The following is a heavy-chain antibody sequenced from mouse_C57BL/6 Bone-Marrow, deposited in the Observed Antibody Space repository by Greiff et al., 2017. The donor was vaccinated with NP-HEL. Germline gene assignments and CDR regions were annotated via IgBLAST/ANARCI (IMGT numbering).Heavy chain of an antibody. CDR1: GYAFSSSW. J-gene: IGHJ2*01. D-gene: IGHD1-1*01. Sequence: VQGVESGPELVKPGASVKISCKASGYAFSSSWMNWVKQRPGKGLEWIGRIYPGDGDTNYNGKFKGKATLTADKSSSTAYMQLSSLTSEDSAVYFCARGLLRAFDYWGQGTTLTVSS. CDR2: IYPGDGDT. CDR3: ARGLLRAFDY. V-gene: IGHV1-82*01.